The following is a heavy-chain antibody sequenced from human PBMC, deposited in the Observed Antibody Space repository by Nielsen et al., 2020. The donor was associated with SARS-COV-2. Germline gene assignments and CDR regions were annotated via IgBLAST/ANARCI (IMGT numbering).Heavy chain of an antibody. J-gene: IGHJ4*02. Sequence: SLKISCAASGFTFDDYAMHWVRQAPGKGLEWVSGISWNSGSIGYADSVKGRFTISRDNAKNSLYLQMNSLRAEDTAFYYCAADRSVVGTMGEFDYWGQGTLVTVSS. D-gene: IGHD1-26*01. V-gene: IGHV3-9*01. CDR2: ISWNSGSI. CDR3: AADRSVVGTMGEFDY. CDR1: GFTFDDYA.